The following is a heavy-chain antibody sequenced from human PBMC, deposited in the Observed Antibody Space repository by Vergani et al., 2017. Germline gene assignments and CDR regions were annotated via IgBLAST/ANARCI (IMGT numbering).Heavy chain of an antibody. V-gene: IGHV1-3*04. D-gene: IGHD6-19*01. CDR1: GYTFTSYA. CDR2: INTGNGNT. Sequence: QVQLVQSGAEVKKPGASVKVSCKASGYTFTSYAMHWVRQAPGQRLEWMGWINTGNGNTKYSQKFQGRVTITRDTSASTAYMELSSLRAEDTAVYYCARSKRYSSGWLLIDYWGQGTLVTVSS. CDR3: ARSKRYSSGWLLIDY. J-gene: IGHJ4*02.